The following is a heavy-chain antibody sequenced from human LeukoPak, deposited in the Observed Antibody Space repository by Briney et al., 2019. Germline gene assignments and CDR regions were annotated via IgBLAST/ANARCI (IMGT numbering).Heavy chain of an antibody. CDR2: ISDDETYK. V-gene: IGHV3-30-3*01. Sequence: PGGSLRLSCASSVFTFNSYSMHSVRQAPGKGLEGVTAISDDETYKFYADSVKGRFTISRDNSKNTLYLQMNSMRVEDTAIYYCRRGMLRQTPDYWGQGMLVTVSS. D-gene: IGHD3-10*02. J-gene: IGHJ4*02. CDR1: VFTFNSYS. CDR3: RRGMLRQTPDY.